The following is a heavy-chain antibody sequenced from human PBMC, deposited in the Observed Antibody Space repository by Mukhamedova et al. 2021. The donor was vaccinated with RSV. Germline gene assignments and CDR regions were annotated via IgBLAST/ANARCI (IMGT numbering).Heavy chain of an antibody. CDR2: TYYSGSA. J-gene: IGHJ4*02. V-gene: IGHV4-59*01. Sequence: GLEWIGYTYYSGSANYNPSLNSRVTISMDTSKSQFSLRLSSVTAADTVVYYCARGHYYYDYWGQGVLVTVSS. D-gene: IGHD3-10*01. CDR3: ARGHYYYDY.